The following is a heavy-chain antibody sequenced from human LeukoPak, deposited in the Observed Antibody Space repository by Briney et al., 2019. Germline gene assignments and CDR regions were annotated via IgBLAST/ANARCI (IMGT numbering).Heavy chain of an antibody. CDR3: ARVCSGGSCYVDY. CDR1: GGSISSGGYS. CDR2: IYHSGST. J-gene: IGHJ4*02. Sequence: SETLSLTCAVSGGSISSGGYSWSWIRQPPGKGLEWIGYIYHSGSTYYNPSLKSRVTISVDRSKNQFSLKLSSVTAADTAVYYCARVCSGGSCYVDYWGQGTLVTVSS. D-gene: IGHD2-15*01. V-gene: IGHV4-30-2*01.